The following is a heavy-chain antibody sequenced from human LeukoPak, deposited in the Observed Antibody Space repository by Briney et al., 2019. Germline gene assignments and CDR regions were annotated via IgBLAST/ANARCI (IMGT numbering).Heavy chain of an antibody. CDR2: ISSSSSYI. J-gene: IGHJ4*02. Sequence: GGSLRLSCAASGFTFSSYSMNWVRQAPGKGLEWVSSISSSSSYIYYADSVKGRFTISRDNAKNSLYLQMNSLRAEDTAVYYCARDKGPIPAAGVIDYWGQGTLVTVSS. CDR1: GFTFSSYS. D-gene: IGHD6-13*01. V-gene: IGHV3-21*01. CDR3: ARDKGPIPAAGVIDY.